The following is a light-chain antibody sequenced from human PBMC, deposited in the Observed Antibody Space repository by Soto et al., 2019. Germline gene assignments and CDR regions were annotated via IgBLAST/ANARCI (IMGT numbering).Light chain of an antibody. Sequence: EIVMTQSPATLSVSPGERVTLSCRAIQSVTSNLAWYQHKPGQAPRLLISGASTGATGIPARFSGSGSGTEFTLTINSLQSEDFAIYYCQQYNDWPVTFGGGTKVDNK. CDR3: QQYNDWPVT. V-gene: IGKV3-15*01. J-gene: IGKJ4*01. CDR2: GAS. CDR1: QSVTSN.